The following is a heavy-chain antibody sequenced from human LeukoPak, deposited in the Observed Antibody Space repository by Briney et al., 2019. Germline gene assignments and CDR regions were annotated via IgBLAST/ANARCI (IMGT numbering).Heavy chain of an antibody. CDR1: GYTFTGYY. V-gene: IGHV1-2*02. CDR3: ARDASDIVVVPAAIGFDP. J-gene: IGHJ5*02. D-gene: IGHD2-2*01. Sequence: ASVKVSCKASGYTFTGYYMHWVRQAPGQGLEWMGWINPNSGGTNYAQKFQGRVTMTRDTSISTAYMELSKLRSGDTAVYYCARDASDIVVVPAAIGFDPWGQGTLVTVSS. CDR2: INPNSGGT.